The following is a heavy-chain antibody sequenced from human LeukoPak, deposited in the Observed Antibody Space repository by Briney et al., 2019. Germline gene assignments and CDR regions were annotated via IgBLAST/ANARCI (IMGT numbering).Heavy chain of an antibody. CDR3: ARDPHYYDSSGYYNY. V-gene: IGHV1-2*02. Sequence: GASVKVSCKASGYTFTGYIMNGVRQAPGQGLKWMGWINPNSGGTNYAQKFQGRVTMTRDTSISTAYMELSRLRSDDTAVYYCARDPHYYDSSGYYNYWGQGTLVTVSS. J-gene: IGHJ4*02. CDR1: GYTFTGYI. D-gene: IGHD3-22*01. CDR2: INPNSGGT.